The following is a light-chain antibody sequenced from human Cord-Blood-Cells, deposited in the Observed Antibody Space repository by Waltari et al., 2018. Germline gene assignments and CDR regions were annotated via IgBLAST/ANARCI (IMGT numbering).Light chain of an antibody. CDR2: DAS. CDR1: QSVSSY. CDR3: QQRSVAA. J-gene: IGKJ4*01. V-gene: IGKV3-11*01. Sequence: EIVLTQSPATLSLSPGERATLSGRASQSVSSYLAWYQQKPGQAPRLLIYDASNRATGIPARFSGSGSGTDFTLTISSLEPEDFAVYYCQQRSVAAFGGGTKVEIK.